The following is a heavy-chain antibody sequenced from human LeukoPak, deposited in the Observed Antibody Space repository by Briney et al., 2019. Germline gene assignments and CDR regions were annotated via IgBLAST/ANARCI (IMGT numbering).Heavy chain of an antibody. V-gene: IGHV4-39*01. CDR2: IYYSGST. CDR1: GGSISSSSYY. Sequence: PSETLSLTCTVSGGSISSSSYYWGWIRQPPGKGLEWIGSIYYSGSTYYNPSLKSRVTISVDTSKNQFSLKLSSVTAADTAVYYCARHRSGIVATSGLFGRLNWFDPWGQGTLVTVSS. D-gene: IGHD5-12*01. CDR3: ARHRSGIVATSGLFGRLNWFDP. J-gene: IGHJ5*02.